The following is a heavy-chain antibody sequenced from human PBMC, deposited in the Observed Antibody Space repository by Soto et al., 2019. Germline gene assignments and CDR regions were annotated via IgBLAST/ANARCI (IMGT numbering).Heavy chain of an antibody. V-gene: IGHV1-18*01. Sequence: ASVKVSCKASGYTFTSYGISWVRQAPGQGLEWMGWISAYNGNTNYAQKLQGRVTMTTDTSTSTAYMELRSLRSDDAAVYYCARESTGITMVRGALDYWGQGTLVTVSS. D-gene: IGHD3-10*01. CDR3: ARESTGITMVRGALDY. J-gene: IGHJ4*02. CDR1: GYTFTSYG. CDR2: ISAYNGNT.